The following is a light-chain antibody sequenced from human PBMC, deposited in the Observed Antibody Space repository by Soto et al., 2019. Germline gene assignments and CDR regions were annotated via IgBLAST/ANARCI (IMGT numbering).Light chain of an antibody. CDR1: QSVSSY. J-gene: IGKJ5*01. Sequence: EIVLTQSPSTLSLSPGERATLSCMASQSVSSYLAWYQQKPGQAPRLLIYDASNRATGIPARFSGSGSGTDFTLTISSLEPEDFAVYYCHQRQYWPPITFGQGTRLEIK. V-gene: IGKV3-11*01. CDR2: DAS. CDR3: HQRQYWPPIT.